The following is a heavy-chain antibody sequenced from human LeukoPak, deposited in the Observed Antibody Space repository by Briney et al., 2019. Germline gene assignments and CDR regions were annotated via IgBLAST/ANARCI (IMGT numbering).Heavy chain of an antibody. Sequence: SETLSLTCTVSGGSISSYYWSWIRQPPGKRLEWIGYIYYSGIITYNPSLKSRVTMSIDTSNNQFSLRLRFVTAADTAVYYCARDSGTTGEVKFDPWGQGTLVTVSS. V-gene: IGHV4-59*12. CDR3: ARDSGTTGEVKFDP. CDR1: GGSISSYY. CDR2: IYYSGII. J-gene: IGHJ5*02. D-gene: IGHD3-10*01.